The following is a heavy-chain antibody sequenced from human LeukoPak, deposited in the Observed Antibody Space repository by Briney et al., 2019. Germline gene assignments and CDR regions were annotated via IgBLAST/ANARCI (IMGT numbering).Heavy chain of an antibody. CDR3: AKAGGSITIFGVVIMGDY. D-gene: IGHD3-3*01. CDR1: GFTFSSYA. V-gene: IGHV3-23*01. CDR2: ISGSGGST. J-gene: IGHJ4*02. Sequence: GGSLRLSCAASGFTFSSYAMSWVRQAPGKGLEWVSAISGSGGSTYYADSVKGRFTISRDNSKNTLYLQMNSLRAEDTAVYYCAKAGGSITIFGVVIMGDYWGQGTLVTVSS.